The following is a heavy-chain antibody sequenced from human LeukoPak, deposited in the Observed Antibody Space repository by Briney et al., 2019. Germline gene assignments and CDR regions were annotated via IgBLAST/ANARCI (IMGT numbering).Heavy chain of an antibody. CDR2: INQDGSDH. J-gene: IGHJ4*02. CDR3: VRGRPY. CDR1: GFTFSSYW. Sequence: GGSLRLSCAVSGFTFSSYWINWVRQAPGKGPEWVASINQDGSDHYYVDSVKGRFSISRDNAKDSLYLQMSSLRVEDTAVYYCVRGRPYWGQGTLVTVSS. V-gene: IGHV3-7*05.